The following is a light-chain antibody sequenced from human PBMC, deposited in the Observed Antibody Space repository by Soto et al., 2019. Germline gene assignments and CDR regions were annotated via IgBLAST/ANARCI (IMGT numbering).Light chain of an antibody. CDR3: QQYGSSP. J-gene: IGKJ5*01. Sequence: EIVLTQSPGTLSLSPGERATLSCRASQSVSSSYLAWYQQKPGQAPRLLIYGASSRATGIPDRFSGSGSGTVFTLTISRLEPEAFAVYYCQQYGSSPFGQGTRLEIK. CDR1: QSVSSSY. V-gene: IGKV3-20*01. CDR2: GAS.